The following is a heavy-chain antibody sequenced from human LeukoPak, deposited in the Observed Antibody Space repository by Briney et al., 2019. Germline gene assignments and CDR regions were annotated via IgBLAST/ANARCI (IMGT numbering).Heavy chain of an antibody. J-gene: IGHJ4*02. CDR1: GYSFNGYW. CDR3: ARPDMSGSYLEYYFDY. V-gene: IGHV5-51*01. Sequence: GESLKISCQGSGYSFNGYWIGWVRQMPGKGLEWMGIIDPTDSYVRYSPSFEGQVTISVDTSINTAYLQWSSLRASDTAMYYCARPDMSGSYLEYYFDYWGQGTLVTVSS. CDR2: IDPTDSYV. D-gene: IGHD3-10*01.